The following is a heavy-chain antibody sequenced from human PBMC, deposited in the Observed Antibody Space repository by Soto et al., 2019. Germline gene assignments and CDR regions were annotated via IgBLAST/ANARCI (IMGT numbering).Heavy chain of an antibody. CDR3: ARALERLTGYMDV. CDR2: IYPGDSDT. CDR1: GYSFTSYW. V-gene: IGHV5-51*01. D-gene: IGHD1-1*01. J-gene: IGHJ6*03. Sequence: GESLKISCKGSGYSFTSYWIGWVRQMPGKGLEWMGIIYPGDSDTRYSPSFQGQVTISADKSISTAYLQWSSLRAEDTAVYYCARALERLTGYMDVWGKGTTVTVSS.